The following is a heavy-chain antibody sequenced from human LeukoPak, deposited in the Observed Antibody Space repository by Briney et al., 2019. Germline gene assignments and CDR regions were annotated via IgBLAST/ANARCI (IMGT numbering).Heavy chain of an antibody. CDR1: GFTFNIYS. CDR3: AKDRPNYHESNGHYYRPNGDY. V-gene: IGHV3-23*01. Sequence: GGSLRVSCAASGFTFNIYSMSWIRQAPGKGLDLVSSITSSGDDTFYADSVKDRFTISRDNSKNMLYLQMSRLRAEDTAVYYCAKDRPNYHESNGHYYRPNGDYWGQGTLVTVSS. D-gene: IGHD3-22*01. J-gene: IGHJ4*02. CDR2: ITSSGDDT.